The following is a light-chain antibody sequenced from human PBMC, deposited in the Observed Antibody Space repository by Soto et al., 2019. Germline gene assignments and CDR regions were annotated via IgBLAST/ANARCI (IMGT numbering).Light chain of an antibody. J-gene: IGKJ1*01. Sequence: DIQMTQSPSSLSASVGDRVTITCRASQGIRNDLLGWYQQKPGKAPKCLIYVVSSLQSGVPSRFSGSGSGTEFTLTISSLQAEDFATYYCLQHDTYPLTVGQVTKVEIK. CDR2: VVS. CDR3: LQHDTYPLT. V-gene: IGKV1-17*01. CDR1: QGIRND.